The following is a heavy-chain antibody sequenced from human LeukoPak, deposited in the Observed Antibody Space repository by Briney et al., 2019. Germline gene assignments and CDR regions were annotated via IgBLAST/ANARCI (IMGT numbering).Heavy chain of an antibody. V-gene: IGHV3-74*01. Sequence: GGSLRLPCAASGFTFSSYWMHWVRQAPGKGLVWVSRINTDGSSTIYADSVKGRFTISRDNAKNTLYLQMNSLRAEDTAVYYCARGRSGFYFDYWGQGTLVTVSS. J-gene: IGHJ4*02. CDR1: GFTFSSYW. CDR3: ARGRSGFYFDY. D-gene: IGHD3-22*01. CDR2: INTDGSST.